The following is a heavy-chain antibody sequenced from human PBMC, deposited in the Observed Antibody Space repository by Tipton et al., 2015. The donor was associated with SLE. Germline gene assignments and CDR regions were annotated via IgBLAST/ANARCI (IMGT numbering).Heavy chain of an antibody. J-gene: IGHJ4*02. CDR3: ARSHPVVAAEMLDY. V-gene: IGHV1-18*01. Sequence: QLVQSGPEVKKPGASVKVSCKASGYTFTSYGISWVRQAPGQGLEWMGWIDSYNGDTTYAQNFQGRLTMTTDTSTSTAFMELRSLRSDDTAVYYCARSHPVVAAEMLDYWGQGTLVSVSS. CDR2: IDSYNGDT. D-gene: IGHD2-15*01. CDR1: GYTFTSYG.